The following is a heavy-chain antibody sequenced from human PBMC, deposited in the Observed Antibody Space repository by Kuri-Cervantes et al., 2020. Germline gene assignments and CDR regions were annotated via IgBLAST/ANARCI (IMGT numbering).Heavy chain of an antibody. V-gene: IGHV3-30-3*01. CDR1: GFTFSSYA. Sequence: GGSLRLSCAASGFTFSSYAMHWVRQAPGKGLEWMAVISYDGSNKYYADSVKGRITISRDNSKNTLYLQMSTLRAEDTAVYYCARVSEGSGGYYNYYYYYGMDVWGQGTTVTVSS. CDR2: ISYDGSNK. CDR3: ARVSEGSGGYYNYYYYYGMDV. D-gene: IGHD3-10*01. J-gene: IGHJ6*02.